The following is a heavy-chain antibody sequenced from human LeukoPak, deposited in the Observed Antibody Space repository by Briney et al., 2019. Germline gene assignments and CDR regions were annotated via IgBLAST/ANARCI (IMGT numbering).Heavy chain of an antibody. CDR3: ARGGTYNDILSFDP. D-gene: IGHD3-9*01. CDR1: GGSISYYY. V-gene: IGHV4-59*01. Sequence: SETLSLTCTVSGGSISYYYWTWIRQSPGKGLEWIGQIYYTGSTYYNPSLGRRVTIYLDTSRIQFSLILTSVTAADTAVYYCARGGTYNDILSFDPWGQGTLVTVSS. CDR2: IYYTGST. J-gene: IGHJ5*02.